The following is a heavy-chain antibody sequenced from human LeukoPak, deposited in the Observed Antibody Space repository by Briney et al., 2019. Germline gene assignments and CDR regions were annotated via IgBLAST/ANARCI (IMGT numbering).Heavy chain of an antibody. Sequence: PSETLSLTCAVYGGSFSGYYWSWIRQPPGKGLEWIGEINHSGSTNYNPSLKSRVTISVDTSKNQFSLKLSSVTAADTAVYYCARRVDYGDYVEFDYWGQGTLVTVSS. CDR2: INHSGST. J-gene: IGHJ4*02. D-gene: IGHD4-17*01. V-gene: IGHV4-34*01. CDR3: ARRVDYGDYVEFDY. CDR1: GGSFSGYY.